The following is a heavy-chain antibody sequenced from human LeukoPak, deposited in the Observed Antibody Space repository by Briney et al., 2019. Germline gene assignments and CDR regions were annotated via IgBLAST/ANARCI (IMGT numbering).Heavy chain of an antibody. CDR3: AREGRHYGDYGYYYYYMDV. Sequence: GASVKVSCKASGYTFTGYYMHWVRQAPGQGLEWMGWINPNSGGTNYAQKFQGRVTMTRDTSISTAYMELSRLRSDDTAVYYCAREGRHYGDYGYYYYYMDVWAKGTTVTVSS. CDR2: INPNSGGT. CDR1: GYTFTGYY. V-gene: IGHV1-2*02. J-gene: IGHJ6*03. D-gene: IGHD4-17*01.